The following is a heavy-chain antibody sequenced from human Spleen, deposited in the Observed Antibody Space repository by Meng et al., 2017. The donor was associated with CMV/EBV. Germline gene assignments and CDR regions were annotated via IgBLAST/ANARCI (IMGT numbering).Heavy chain of an antibody. D-gene: IGHD3-9*01. CDR2: IDRSGST. CDR3: ARELRYFDWLAVDY. J-gene: IGHJ4*02. Sequence: SETLSLTCAVYGGSFSGYYWSWIRQSPGKGLEWIGEIDRSGSTNYNPSLKSRVTISVDTSKNQFSLKLSSVTAADTAVYYCARELRYFDWLAVDYWGQGTLVTVSS. CDR1: GGSFSGYY. V-gene: IGHV4-34*01.